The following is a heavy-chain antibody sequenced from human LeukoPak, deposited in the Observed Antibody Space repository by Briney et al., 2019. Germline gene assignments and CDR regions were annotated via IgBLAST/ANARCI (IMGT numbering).Heavy chain of an antibody. J-gene: IGHJ5*02. D-gene: IGHD4/OR15-4a*01. Sequence: GGSLRLSCAASGFTFSTYSMNWVRQAPGMGLEWVSYISSSSSTIYYADSVKGRFTISRDNSKNTLYLQMNSLRAEDTAVYYCAKVQVPANWFDPWGQGTLVTVSS. CDR1: GFTFSTYS. CDR3: AKVQVPANWFDP. V-gene: IGHV3-48*01. CDR2: ISSSSSTI.